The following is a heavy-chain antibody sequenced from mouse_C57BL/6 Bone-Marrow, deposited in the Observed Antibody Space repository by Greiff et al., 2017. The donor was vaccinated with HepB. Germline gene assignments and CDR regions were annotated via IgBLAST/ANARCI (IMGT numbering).Heavy chain of an antibody. J-gene: IGHJ4*01. CDR1: GYTFTDYN. V-gene: IGHV1-18*01. CDR3: ARNPLRYFHAMDY. Sequence: VQLKQSGPELVKPGASVKIPCKASGYTFTDYNMDWVKQSHGKSLEWIGDINPNNGGTIYNQKFKGKATLTVDKSSSTAYMELRSLTSEDTAVYYCARNPLRYFHAMDYWGQGTSVTVSS. CDR2: INPNNGGT. D-gene: IGHD1-1*01.